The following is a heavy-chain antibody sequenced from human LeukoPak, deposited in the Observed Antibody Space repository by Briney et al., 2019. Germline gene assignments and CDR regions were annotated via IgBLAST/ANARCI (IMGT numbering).Heavy chain of an antibody. Sequence: GGSLRLSCAASVFSFSTYWMSWVRQASGKGLEWLANINQDGSERYLVDSVKGRFTISRDNAKNSVYLQMKSLRAEDTAVYYCARAVAARSFYFDYWGQGTLVTVSS. CDR1: VFSFSTYW. D-gene: IGHD4-23*01. CDR3: ARAVAARSFYFDY. CDR2: INQDGSER. V-gene: IGHV3-7*01. J-gene: IGHJ4*02.